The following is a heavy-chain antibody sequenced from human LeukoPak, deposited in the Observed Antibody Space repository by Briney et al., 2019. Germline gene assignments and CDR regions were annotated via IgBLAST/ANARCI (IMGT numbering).Heavy chain of an antibody. V-gene: IGHV3-30-3*01. J-gene: IGHJ4*02. CDR3: ARDRFGAFDY. CDR2: ISYDGSNK. Sequence: GRSLRLSCAASGFTFSSYAMHWARQAPGKGLEWVAVISYDGSNKYYADSVKGRFTISRDNSKNTLYLQMNSLRAEDRAVYYCARDRFGAFDYWGQGTLVTVSS. D-gene: IGHD3-10*01. CDR1: GFTFSSYA.